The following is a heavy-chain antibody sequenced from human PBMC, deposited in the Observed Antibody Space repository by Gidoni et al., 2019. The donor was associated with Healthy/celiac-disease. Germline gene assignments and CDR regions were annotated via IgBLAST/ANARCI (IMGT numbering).Heavy chain of an antibody. V-gene: IGHV3-21*01. CDR1: GFTFSSYS. D-gene: IGHD5-18*01. Sequence: EVQLVESGGGLVKPGGSLRLSCAASGFTFSSYSMHWVRQAPGKGLAWVSSISSSSSYIYYADSVKGRFTISRDNAKNSLYLQMNSLRAEDTAVYYCARSWDTGGAFPDYWGQGTLVTVSS. CDR2: ISSSSSYI. J-gene: IGHJ4*02. CDR3: ARSWDTGGAFPDY.